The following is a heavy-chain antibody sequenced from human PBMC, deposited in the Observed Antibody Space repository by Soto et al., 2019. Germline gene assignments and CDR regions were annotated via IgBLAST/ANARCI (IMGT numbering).Heavy chain of an antibody. Sequence: GGSLRLSCVASGFTFSSYSMVWVRQAPGKGLEWVSYIFTTGTTIYYADSVKGRFTVSRDNAKNSLFLLLNSLRAEDAAVYYCARDKDWAFDYWGQGTLVTVSS. CDR1: GFTFSSYS. J-gene: IGHJ4*02. CDR2: IFTTGTTI. V-gene: IGHV3-48*03. CDR3: ARDKDWAFDY. D-gene: IGHD3-9*01.